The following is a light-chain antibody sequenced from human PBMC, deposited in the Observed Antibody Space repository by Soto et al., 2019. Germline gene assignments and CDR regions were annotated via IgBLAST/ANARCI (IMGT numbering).Light chain of an antibody. CDR3: LLSYSGASWV. CDR1: XXAVTSGHY. CDR2: DTS. J-gene: IGLJ1*01. V-gene: IGLV7-46*01. Sequence: QAVVTQEPSLTVXPXXXXTLXCGXSXXAVTSGHYPYWFQQKPGQAPRTLIYDTSNKHSWTPARFSGSLLGGKAALTLSGAQPEDEAEYYCLLSYSGASWVFGTGTKLTVL.